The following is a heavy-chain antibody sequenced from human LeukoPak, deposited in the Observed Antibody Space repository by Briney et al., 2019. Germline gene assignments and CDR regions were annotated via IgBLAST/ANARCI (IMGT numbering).Heavy chain of an antibody. D-gene: IGHD3-22*01. CDR1: GFTFSNFA. CDR2: ISGSGGST. CDR3: ARSSGYGYYFDY. J-gene: IGHJ4*02. V-gene: IGHV3-23*01. Sequence: GGSLRLSCAASGFTFSNFAVSWVRQAPGKGLEWVSAISGSGGSTYYADSVKGRFTISRDNYKNTLYLQMGSLRAEAMAVYFCARSSGYGYYFDYWGQGTLVTVYS.